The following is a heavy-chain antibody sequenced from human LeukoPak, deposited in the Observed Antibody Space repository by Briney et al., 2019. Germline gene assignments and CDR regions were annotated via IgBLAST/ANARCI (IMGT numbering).Heavy chain of an antibody. D-gene: IGHD3-22*01. CDR3: ARGTSSSDYSRLYYFDY. Sequence: PGGSLRLSXAASGFSFSRYSMNWVRQAPGKGLEWISYISSGTSTISYADSVKGRFTISRDNAMNSLSLQMSSLRAEDTAVYYCARGTSSSDYSRLYYFDYWGPGTLVTVSS. CDR2: ISSGTSTI. V-gene: IGHV3-48*01. CDR1: GFSFSRYS. J-gene: IGHJ4*02.